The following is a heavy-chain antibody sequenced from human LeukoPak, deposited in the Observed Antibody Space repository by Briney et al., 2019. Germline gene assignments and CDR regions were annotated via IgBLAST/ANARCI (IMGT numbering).Heavy chain of an antibody. V-gene: IGHV4-4*07. CDR1: GASISSHY. CDR2: TSGSGST. Sequence: PSETLSLTCTVSGASISSHYWSWIRQPAGKGLEWIGRTSGSGSTNYNPPLQSRVTMSLDTSRNQFSLKLSSVTAADTALYYCAREGEMARQFNSWGQGTLVTVSS. D-gene: IGHD5-24*01. J-gene: IGHJ4*02. CDR3: AREGEMARQFNS.